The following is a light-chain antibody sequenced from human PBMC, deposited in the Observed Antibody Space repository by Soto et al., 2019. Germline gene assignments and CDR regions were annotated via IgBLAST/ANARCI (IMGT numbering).Light chain of an antibody. V-gene: IGLV2-14*01. CDR1: SSDVGGYNY. CDR3: RSKTRSPLV. Sequence: QSVLTQPASVSGSPGQSITISCTGTSSDVGGYNYVSWYQQHPGKAPKLMIYDVSNRPSGVSNRFSGSKSGNTASLTISGLQAEDEAEYYLRSKTRSPLVFGGGTKLTVL. J-gene: IGLJ2*01. CDR2: DVS.